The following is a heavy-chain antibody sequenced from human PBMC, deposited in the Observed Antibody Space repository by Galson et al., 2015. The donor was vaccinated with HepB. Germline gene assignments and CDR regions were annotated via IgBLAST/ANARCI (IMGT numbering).Heavy chain of an antibody. Sequence: SVKVSCKASGYNFISYGMSWVRQAPGQGLEWMGWISAYNGDTNYAQKFQDRVTMTRDPSTSTAYLELRSLRSDDTAVYYCARDPRITVTGQLCYFEYWGQGTLVTVSS. V-gene: IGHV1-18*01. D-gene: IGHD6-19*01. CDR1: GYNFISYG. CDR2: ISAYNGDT. J-gene: IGHJ4*02. CDR3: ARDPRITVTGQLCYFEY.